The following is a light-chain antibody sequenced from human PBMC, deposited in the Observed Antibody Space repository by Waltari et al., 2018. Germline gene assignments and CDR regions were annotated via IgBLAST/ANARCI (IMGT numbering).Light chain of an antibody. V-gene: IGKV3-15*01. CDR1: QSINSD. CDR2: DTS. CDR3: QQYNNWPPYT. Sequence: ELEMTQSPATLSVSPGESVTLSCRASQSINSDLAWYQQKPDQPPRLLIYDTSTRATDIPPRFSGSGSGTEFTLTITSMQSEDFAVYYCQQYNNWPPYTFGQGTKLEMK. J-gene: IGKJ2*01.